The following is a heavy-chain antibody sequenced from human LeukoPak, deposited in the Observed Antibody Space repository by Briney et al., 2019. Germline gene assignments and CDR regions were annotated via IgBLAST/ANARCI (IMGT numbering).Heavy chain of an antibody. CDR3: ARVMEQQLVNWFDP. V-gene: IGHV4-59*01. CDR1: GGSISSYY. D-gene: IGHD6-13*01. J-gene: IGHJ5*02. CDR2: IYYSGST. Sequence: SETLSLTCTVSGGSISSYYWSWIRQPPGKGLEWIGYIYYSGSTNYNPSLKSRVSISVDTSKNQFSLKLSSVTAADTAVYYCARVMEQQLVNWFDPWGQGTLVTVSS.